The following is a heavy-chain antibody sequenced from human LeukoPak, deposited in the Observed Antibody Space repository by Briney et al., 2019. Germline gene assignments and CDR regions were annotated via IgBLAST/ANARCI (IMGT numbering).Heavy chain of an antibody. CDR1: GFTFNDAW. D-gene: IGHD7-27*01. Sequence: GGSLRLSCAASGFTFNDAWMNWVRQAPGKGLEWVGRITRKTDGGTTDYAAPVKGRFTVSRDDSKNTLYLQMNSLKTEDTAVYYCTTGNWGPHWGQGTLVTVSS. CDR2: ITRKTDGGTT. V-gene: IGHV3-15*07. CDR3: TTGNWGPH. J-gene: IGHJ4*02.